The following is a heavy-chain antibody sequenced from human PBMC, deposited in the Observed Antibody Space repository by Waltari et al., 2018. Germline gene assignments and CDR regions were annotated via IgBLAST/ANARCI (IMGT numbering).Heavy chain of an antibody. CDR2: ISPASGAT. CDR3: ARLPHWDPFDS. Sequence: QRQLVQSGAEMKRPGASVKVSCQAYGYAFSNYFLHWVRQAPGQGLEWMGWISPASGATKVPKNFKGRVTLTSDTSLNTAYLELTGLTPDDTAVYYCARLPHWDPFDSCGQGTLVTVAS. J-gene: IGHJ4*02. V-gene: IGHV1-2*02. CDR1: GYAFSNYF. D-gene: IGHD1-26*01.